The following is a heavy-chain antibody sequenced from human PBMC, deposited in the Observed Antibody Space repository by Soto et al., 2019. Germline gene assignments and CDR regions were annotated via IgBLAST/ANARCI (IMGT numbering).Heavy chain of an antibody. J-gene: IGHJ4*02. D-gene: IGHD5-12*01. CDR2: ISYDGSSK. CDR1: GFIFNGYG. Sequence: QVQLVESGGGVVQPGRSLRLSCAASGFIFNGYGLHWVRQAPGKGLEWVAMISYDGSSKYYADSVKCRFTISRDNSKNTMYLQMNSLRPEDTAVYYCTREGNGYKYYFDYWGQGTLVTVSS. CDR3: TREGNGYKYYFDY. V-gene: IGHV3-30-3*01.